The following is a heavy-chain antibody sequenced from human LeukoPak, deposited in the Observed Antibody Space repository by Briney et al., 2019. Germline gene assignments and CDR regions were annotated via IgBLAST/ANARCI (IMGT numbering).Heavy chain of an antibody. CDR2: IYFSGST. Sequence: PSVTLSLTCTVSGGSIRTTSYYWGWIRQSPGREPEWIGSIYFSGSTYYNPSLESRVTISVDTSNNQFSLRLSSVTAADTAVYYCARGGSYWDYWGQGTLVTVSS. CDR1: GGSIRTTSYY. J-gene: IGHJ4*02. D-gene: IGHD3-10*01. V-gene: IGHV4-39*07. CDR3: ARGGSYWDY.